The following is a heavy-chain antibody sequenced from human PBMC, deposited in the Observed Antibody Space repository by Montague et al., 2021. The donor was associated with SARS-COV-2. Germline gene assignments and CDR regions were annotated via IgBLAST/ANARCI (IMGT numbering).Heavy chain of an antibody. V-gene: IGHV2-70*01. CDR1: GFSLRTSGMC. Sequence: PALVKPTQTLTLTCTFSGFSLRTSGMCVSWIRQPPGKALEWLALLDWDDDKYYSTSLETRLNISKDTSKNQVVLTMTNMDPVDTATYYCARVRTEQWLALSFDYWGQGTLVTVSS. CDR2: LDWDDDK. CDR3: ARVRTEQWLALSFDY. D-gene: IGHD6-19*01. J-gene: IGHJ4*02.